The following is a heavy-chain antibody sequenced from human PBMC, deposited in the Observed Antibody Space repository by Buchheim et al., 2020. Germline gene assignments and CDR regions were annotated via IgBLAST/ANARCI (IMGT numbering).Heavy chain of an antibody. CDR1: GGSISGSDW. V-gene: IGHV4-4*02. CDR2: IYHSGST. J-gene: IGHJ4*02. CDR3: SKWTAY. Sequence: QVQLQESGPGLVKPSETLSLTCAVSGGSISGSDWWAWVRQSPEKGLEWIGNIYHSGSTNYNPSLKSRVTISLDKSKNQFSLDLSSVTAAGTAIYYCSKWTAYWGQGTL. D-gene: IGHD3/OR15-3a*01.